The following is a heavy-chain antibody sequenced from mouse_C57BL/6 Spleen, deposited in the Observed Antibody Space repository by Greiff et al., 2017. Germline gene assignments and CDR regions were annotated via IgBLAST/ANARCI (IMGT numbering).Heavy chain of an antibody. CDR2: IDPSDSET. CDR1: GYTFTSYW. Sequence: VKLQQPGAELVRPGSSVKLSCKASGYTFTSYWMHWVKQRPIQGLEWIGNIDPSDSETHYNQKFKDKATLTVDKSSITAYMQLSSLTSEDSSVYYCERRGYYGTLYSMDYWRHGASGTVSS. CDR3: ERRGYYGTLYSMDY. V-gene: IGHV1-52*01. D-gene: IGHD2-1*01. J-gene: IGHJ4*01.